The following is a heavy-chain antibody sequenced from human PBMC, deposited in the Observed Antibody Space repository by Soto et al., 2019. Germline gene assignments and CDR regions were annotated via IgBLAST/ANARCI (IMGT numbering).Heavy chain of an antibody. D-gene: IGHD3-16*02. J-gene: IGHJ4*02. CDR3: TSLYYGH. CDR1: EFTFTYAW. CDR2: IKSKTDGGTT. V-gene: IGHV3-15*01. Sequence: GWSLRLSCAASEFTFTYAWMSWVRQAPGKGLEWVGRIKSKTDGGTTDYAAPVKGRFTISRDESQNTLYLQMNSLKTEDTAVYYCTSLYYGHWGQGTMVTVYS.